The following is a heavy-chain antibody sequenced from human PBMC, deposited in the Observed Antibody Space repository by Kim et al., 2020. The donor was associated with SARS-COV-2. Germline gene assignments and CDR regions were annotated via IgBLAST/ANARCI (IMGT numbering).Heavy chain of an antibody. V-gene: IGHV6-1*01. D-gene: IGHD6-19*01. Sequence: SVKSRITINPDTSKNQFSLQLNSVTPEDTAVYYCAREELSSGWYLSYFDYWGQGTLVTVSS. CDR3: AREELSSGWYLSYFDY. J-gene: IGHJ4*02.